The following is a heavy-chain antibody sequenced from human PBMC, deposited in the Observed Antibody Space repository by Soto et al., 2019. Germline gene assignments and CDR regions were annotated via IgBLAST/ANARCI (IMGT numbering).Heavy chain of an antibody. CDR3: ARGGGVLRFLEWLPGTYGMDV. V-gene: IGHV1-8*01. J-gene: IGHJ6*02. Sequence: QVQLVQSGAEVKKPGASVKVSCKASGYTFTSYDINWVRQATGQGLEWMGWMNPNSGNTGYAQKFQGRVTMTRNPSISTAYMELSSLRSEDTAVYYCARGGGVLRFLEWLPGTYGMDVWGQGTTVTVSS. D-gene: IGHD3-3*01. CDR2: MNPNSGNT. CDR1: GYTFTSYD.